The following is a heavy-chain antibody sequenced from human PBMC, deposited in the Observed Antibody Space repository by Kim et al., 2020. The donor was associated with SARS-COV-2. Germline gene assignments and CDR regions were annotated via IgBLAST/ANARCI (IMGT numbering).Heavy chain of an antibody. CDR2: ISYDGSVK. CDR3: AKSSTVLWFGEGRKTALHV. CDR1: GFTFTTYG. Sequence: GGSLRLSCVASGFTFTTYGMHWVRQTPGKGLEWLAVISYDGSVKYYLASLKGRFTVSRDNSKSTLFLQMNSLTTDDTAVYYCAKSSTVLWFGEGRKTALHVWGQGTMVTVSS. D-gene: IGHD3-10*01. V-gene: IGHV3-30*18. J-gene: IGHJ3*01.